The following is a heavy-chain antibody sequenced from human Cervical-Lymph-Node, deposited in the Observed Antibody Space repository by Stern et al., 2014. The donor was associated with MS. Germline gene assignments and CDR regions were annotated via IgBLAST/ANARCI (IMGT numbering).Heavy chain of an antibody. Sequence: VQLLESGPGLVKPSQTLSLTCTVSGGSINSGDYHWTWIRQPPGKGLEWIGFITYSGTTYYKPSLQRRLPLTVDTSKNQFSLKLRSVTAGDTAVYYCARSTVSAEYYFDYWGQGTLVTVSS. D-gene: IGHD4-11*01. CDR2: ITYSGTT. V-gene: IGHV4-30-4*01. J-gene: IGHJ4*02. CDR3: ARSTVSAEYYFDY. CDR1: GGSINSGDYH.